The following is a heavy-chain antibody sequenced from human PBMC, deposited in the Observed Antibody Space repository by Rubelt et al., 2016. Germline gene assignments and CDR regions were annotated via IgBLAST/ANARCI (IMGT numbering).Heavy chain of an antibody. CDR1: GGINSGGYY. J-gene: IGHJ3*01. CDR2: IYYSGST. V-gene: IGHV4-31*03. CDR3: ARTRLGEMELVPTDVCDL. Sequence: QVQLQESGPGLVKPSQTLSLTCTVSGGINSGGYYWTWIRQHPGKGLEWIGYIYYSGSTYYNPSLKSRITITLDTSTNQFSLKLSSVTAADTAVYFCARTRLGEMELVPTDVCDLWGQGTRVTVSS. D-gene: IGHD5-24*01.